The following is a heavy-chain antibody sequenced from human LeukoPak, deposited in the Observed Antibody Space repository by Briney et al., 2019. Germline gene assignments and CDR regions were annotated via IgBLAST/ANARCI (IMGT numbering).Heavy chain of an antibody. Sequence: PSETLSLTCTVSGGSISSSSYYWSWIRQPAGKGLEWIGRIYTSGSTNYNPSLKSRVTISVDTSKNQFSLKLSSVTAADTAVYYCARERAYYYGSGPSDYWGQGTLVTVSS. V-gene: IGHV4-61*02. CDR1: GGSISSSSYY. J-gene: IGHJ4*02. D-gene: IGHD3-10*01. CDR2: IYTSGST. CDR3: ARERAYYYGSGPSDY.